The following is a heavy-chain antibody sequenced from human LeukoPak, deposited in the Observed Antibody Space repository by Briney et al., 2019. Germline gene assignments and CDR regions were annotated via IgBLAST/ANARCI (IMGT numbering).Heavy chain of an antibody. CDR1: GGSISSYY. Sequence: PSETLSLTCTVSGGSISSYYWSWIRQPPGKGLEWIGEINHSGSTNYNPSLKSRVTISVDTSKNQFSLKLSSVTAADTAVYYCARDDSSGYYPPLDYWGQGTLVTVSS. CDR3: ARDDSSGYYPPLDY. V-gene: IGHV4-34*01. D-gene: IGHD3-22*01. CDR2: INHSGST. J-gene: IGHJ4*02.